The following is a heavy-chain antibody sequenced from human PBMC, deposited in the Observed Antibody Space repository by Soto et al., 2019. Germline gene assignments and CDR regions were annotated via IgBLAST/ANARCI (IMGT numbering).Heavy chain of an antibody. V-gene: IGHV4-59*01. J-gene: IGHJ3*02. CDR3: ARDQGKWLGDAFDI. CDR1: GGSISSYY. CDR2: IYYSGST. D-gene: IGHD3-22*01. Sequence: TSETLSLICTVSGGSISSYYWSWIRQPPGKGLEWIGYIYYSGSTNYNPSLKSRVSLSVDTSKNQFSLKLSSVTAADTAVYYCARDQGKWLGDAFDIWGQGTMVTVSS.